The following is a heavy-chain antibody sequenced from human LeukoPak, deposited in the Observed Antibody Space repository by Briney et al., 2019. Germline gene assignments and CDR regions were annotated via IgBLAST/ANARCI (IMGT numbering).Heavy chain of an antibody. CDR3: ARLVRGKYNWFDP. CDR1: GGSISSSSDY. CDR2: IYYHENT. J-gene: IGHJ5*02. D-gene: IGHD3-10*01. Sequence: SETLSLTCTASGGSISSSSDYWGWIRQAPGKGLEWIGSIYYHENTYYNSSLKSRVTISVDTSKNQFSLKLNSVTAADTAVYYCARLVRGKYNWFDPWGQGTLVTVSS. V-gene: IGHV4-39*01.